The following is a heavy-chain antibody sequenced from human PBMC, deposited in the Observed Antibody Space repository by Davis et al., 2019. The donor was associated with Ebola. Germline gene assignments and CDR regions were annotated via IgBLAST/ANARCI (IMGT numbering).Heavy chain of an antibody. CDR2: IYYSGST. Sequence: PSETLSLTCTVSGGSITSGDYSWNWIRQHPGKGLEWVGYIYYSGSTYYSPSLKSRLSISVDTFKNQFSLKLSSVTAADTAVYYCARGFEYLLLYGAFDIWGQGTMVTVSS. CDR3: ARGFEYLLLYGAFDI. V-gene: IGHV4-31*03. J-gene: IGHJ3*02. D-gene: IGHD2-2*02. CDR1: GGSITSGDYS.